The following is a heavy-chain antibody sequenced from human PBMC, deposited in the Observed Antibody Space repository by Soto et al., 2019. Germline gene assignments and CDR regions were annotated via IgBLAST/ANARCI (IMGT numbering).Heavy chain of an antibody. J-gene: IGHJ4*02. CDR2: IYYSGST. CDR1: GGSISSYY. CDR3: ARAYGDYVFDF. V-gene: IGHV4-59*01. D-gene: IGHD4-17*01. Sequence: SETLSLTCPVSGGSISSYYLSWIRQPPEKGLEWIGYIYYSGSTNYNPSLKSRVTISVDTSKNHFSLKLSSVTAMDTAVYYCARAYGDYVFDFWGQGTLVTVS.